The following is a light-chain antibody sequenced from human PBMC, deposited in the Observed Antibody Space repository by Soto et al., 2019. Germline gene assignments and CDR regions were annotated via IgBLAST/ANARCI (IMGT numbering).Light chain of an antibody. J-gene: IGKJ1*01. V-gene: IGKV3-15*01. Sequence: EIVMTQSPATLSVSPGERATLSCRASQSGSSNLAWYQQKPGQAPRLLIYGASNRATGIPARFSGSGSGTGFTLTISSLQSEDFAVYDCQQYNNWPPRAWTFGQGTKVEIK. CDR1: QSGSSN. CDR3: QQYNNWPPRAWT. CDR2: GAS.